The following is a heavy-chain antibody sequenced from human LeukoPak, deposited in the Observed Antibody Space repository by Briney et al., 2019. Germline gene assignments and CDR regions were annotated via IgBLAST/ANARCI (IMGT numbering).Heavy chain of an antibody. J-gene: IGHJ4*02. D-gene: IGHD6-19*01. V-gene: IGHV3-53*01. CDR3: ARALSGIAVAGYYFDY. Sequence: GGSLRLSCAASGFTFSSNYMSWVRQAPGKGLEWVSVIYSGDTTYYADSVKGRFTISRDNSKNTLYLQMSSLRAEDTAVYYCARALSGIAVAGYYFDYWGQGTLVTVSS. CDR1: GFTFSSNY. CDR2: IYSGDTT.